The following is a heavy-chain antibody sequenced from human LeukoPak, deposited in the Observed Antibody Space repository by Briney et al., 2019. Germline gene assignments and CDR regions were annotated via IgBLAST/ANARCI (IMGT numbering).Heavy chain of an antibody. D-gene: IGHD6-13*01. Sequence: GGSLRLSCAASGFSFSSYSMNGVRQAPGKGLEWVSSISSSSSYIYYADSVKGRFTISRDNAKNSLYLQMNSLRAEDTAVYYCARDRPGIAAADLDCWGQGTLVTVSS. CDR1: GFSFSSYS. CDR2: ISSSSSYI. J-gene: IGHJ4*02. V-gene: IGHV3-21*01. CDR3: ARDRPGIAAADLDC.